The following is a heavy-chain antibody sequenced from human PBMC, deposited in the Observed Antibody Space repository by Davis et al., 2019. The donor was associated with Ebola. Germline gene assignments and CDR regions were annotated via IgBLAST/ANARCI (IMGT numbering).Heavy chain of an antibody. CDR3: ARGGYCSNPICDWFDP. Sequence: GESLKISCAASGFTFSNAWMSWVRQAPGKGLEWVSSISSSSSYIYYADSVKGRFTISRDNAKNSLYLQMNSLRAEDTAVYYCARGGYCSNPICDWFDPWGQGTLVTVSS. V-gene: IGHV3-21*01. D-gene: IGHD2-2*01. J-gene: IGHJ5*02. CDR1: GFTFSNAW. CDR2: ISSSSSYI.